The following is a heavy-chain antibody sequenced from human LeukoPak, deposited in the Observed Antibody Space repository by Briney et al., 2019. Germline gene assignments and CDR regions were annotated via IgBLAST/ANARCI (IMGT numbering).Heavy chain of an antibody. CDR3: ARGAGSTISNDAFDI. J-gene: IGHJ3*02. D-gene: IGHD2-15*01. CDR2: IYHSGST. Sequence: TSGTLSLTCTVSGYSISSGYYWGWIRQPPGKGLEWIGSIYHSGSTYYNPSLKSRVTISVDTSKNQFSLKLSSVTAADTAFYYCARGAGSTISNDAFDIWGQGTMVTVSS. CDR1: GYSISSGYY. V-gene: IGHV4-38-2*02.